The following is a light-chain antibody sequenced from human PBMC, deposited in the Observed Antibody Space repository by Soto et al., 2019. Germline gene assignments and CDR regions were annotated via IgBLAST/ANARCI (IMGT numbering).Light chain of an antibody. CDR1: QSVTTQ. CDR2: GAS. J-gene: IGKJ1*01. Sequence: EVVLTQSPDTLSLSLWETATLSCRASQSVTTQLAWYQQKPGQAPRLIIHGASSRATGIPDRISGSGSGTDFTLTISRLEPEDFAVYYCQQYGGSTRTFGQGTKVDIK. CDR3: QQYGGSTRT. V-gene: IGKV3-20*01.